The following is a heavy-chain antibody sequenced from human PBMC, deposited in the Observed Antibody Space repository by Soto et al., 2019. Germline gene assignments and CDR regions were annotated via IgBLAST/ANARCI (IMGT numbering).Heavy chain of an antibody. V-gene: IGHV4-31*03. J-gene: IGHJ4*02. CDR1: GDSISSGAYY. D-gene: IGHD2-15*01. CDR3: ARGRLGYCSGGSCRSFHY. CDR2: IYYSGDT. Sequence: SSETLSLTCTVSGDSISSGAYYWSWIRQRPGKGLEWIGYIYYSGDTSYNPSLKSRVTISIDTSKNQFSLKLSSVTAADTAVYYCARGRLGYCSGGSCRSFHYWGQGTLVTVSS.